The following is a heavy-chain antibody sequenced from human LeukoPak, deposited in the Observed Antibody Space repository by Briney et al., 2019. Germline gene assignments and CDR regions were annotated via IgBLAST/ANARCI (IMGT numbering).Heavy chain of an antibody. CDR3: VRAGDQYFDV. D-gene: IGHD7-27*01. Sequence: VASVKVSCKASGGTFSSYAISWVRQAPGQGLEWMGIISPSGDTTTYAQKFVGRVTLTRDTSTSTVYLDLRSLESEDTALYYCVRAGDQYFDVWGQGIQVTVSS. CDR2: ISPSGDTT. J-gene: IGHJ4*02. CDR1: GGTFSSYA. V-gene: IGHV1-46*01.